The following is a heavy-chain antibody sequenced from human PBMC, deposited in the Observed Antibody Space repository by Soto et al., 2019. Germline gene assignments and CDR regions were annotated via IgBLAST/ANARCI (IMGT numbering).Heavy chain of an antibody. D-gene: IGHD5-18*01. V-gene: IGHV1-69*12. CDR1: GGTFSSYA. Sequence: QVQLVQSGAEVKKPGSSVKVSCKASGGTFSSYAISWVRQAPGQGLEWMGGIIPIFGTANYAQKFQGRVTITADESTSTAYMELSSLRSEDTAVYYCARGVWIQLLLGYYYGMDVWGQGTTVTVSS. CDR2: IIPIFGTA. J-gene: IGHJ6*02. CDR3: ARGVWIQLLLGYYYGMDV.